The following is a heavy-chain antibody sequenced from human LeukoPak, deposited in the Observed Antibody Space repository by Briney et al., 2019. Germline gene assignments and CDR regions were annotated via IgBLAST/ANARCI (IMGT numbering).Heavy chain of an antibody. CDR1: GFTFSSYD. Sequence: PGRSLRLSCAASGFTFSSYDMHWVRQAPGKGLEWVSVISSDENNKYYADSVKGRFTISRDNSKNTLYLQMNSLRAEDTAVYYCARDHPAVGGSTGYFQHWGQGTLVTVSS. CDR3: ARDHPAVGGSTGYFQH. D-gene: IGHD6-19*01. J-gene: IGHJ1*01. V-gene: IGHV3-30*03. CDR2: ISSDENNK.